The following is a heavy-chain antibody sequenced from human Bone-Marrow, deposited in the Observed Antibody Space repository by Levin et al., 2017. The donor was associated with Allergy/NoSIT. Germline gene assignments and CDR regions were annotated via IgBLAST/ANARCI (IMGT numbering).Heavy chain of an antibody. Sequence: GASVKVSCKASGYTFTSYYMHWVRQAPGQGLEWMGIINPSGGSTSYAQKFQGRVTMTRDTSTSTVYMELSSLRSEDTAVYYCARGRGRFLEWLLTDFDYWGQGTLVTVSS. V-gene: IGHV1-46*01. CDR2: INPSGGST. D-gene: IGHD3-3*01. J-gene: IGHJ4*02. CDR3: ARGRGRFLEWLLTDFDY. CDR1: GYTFTSYY.